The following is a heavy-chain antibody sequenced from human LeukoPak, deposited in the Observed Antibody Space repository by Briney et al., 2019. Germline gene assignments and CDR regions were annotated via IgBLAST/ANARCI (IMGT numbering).Heavy chain of an antibody. D-gene: IGHD6-13*01. Sequence: SETLSLTCTVSGGSVSSGSYYWSWIRQPPGKGLEWIGYIYYSGSTNYNPSLKSRVTISVDTSKNQFSLKLSSVTAADTAVYYCARDSSSWNWFDPWGQGTLVTVSS. CDR1: GGSVSSGSYY. J-gene: IGHJ5*02. CDR2: IYYSGST. V-gene: IGHV4-61*01. CDR3: ARDSSSWNWFDP.